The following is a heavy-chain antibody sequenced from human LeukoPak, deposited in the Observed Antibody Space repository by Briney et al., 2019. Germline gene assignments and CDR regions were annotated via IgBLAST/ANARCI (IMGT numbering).Heavy chain of an antibody. Sequence: GGSLRLSCAASGFTFSSYEMNWVRQAPGKGLEWVSYISSSGSTIYYADSVKGRFTISRDNAKNSLYLQMNSLRAEDTAVYYCARGGYSGSYYDHYYYYYMDVWGKGTTVTISS. CDR3: ARGGYSGSYYDHYYYYYMDV. CDR1: GFTFSSYE. D-gene: IGHD1-26*01. V-gene: IGHV3-48*03. CDR2: ISSSGSTI. J-gene: IGHJ6*03.